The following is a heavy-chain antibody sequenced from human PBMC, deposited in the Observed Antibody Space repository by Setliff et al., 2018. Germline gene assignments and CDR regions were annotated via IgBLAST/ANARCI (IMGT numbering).Heavy chain of an antibody. V-gene: IGHV3-15*01. D-gene: IGHD3-10*01. CDR1: ELIFSHTW. Sequence: KTGGSLRLSCAAPELIFSHTWMNWVRQAPGKGLEWVGRIKGQTDGGTTDYAAPVKGRFSISRDDSKNTVYLQMNSLRPDDTAVYYCAKDIYGSGSYAVGGYFDYWGQGTQVTVSS. CDR3: AKDIYGSGSYAVGGYFDY. J-gene: IGHJ4*02. CDR2: IKGQTDGGTT.